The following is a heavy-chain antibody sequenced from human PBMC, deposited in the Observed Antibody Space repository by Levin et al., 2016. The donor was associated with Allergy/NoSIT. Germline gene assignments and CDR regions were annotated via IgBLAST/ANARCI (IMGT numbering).Heavy chain of an antibody. CDR3: ASLTEEDY. J-gene: IGHJ4*02. CDR2: MNPNSGNT. Sequence: VRQAPGQGLEWMGWMNPNSGNTKYAQKFQGRVTMTRDTSMDTAYMELRNLTSDDTAVYYCASLTEEDYWGQGTPVTVSS. V-gene: IGHV1-2*02. D-gene: IGHD7-27*01.